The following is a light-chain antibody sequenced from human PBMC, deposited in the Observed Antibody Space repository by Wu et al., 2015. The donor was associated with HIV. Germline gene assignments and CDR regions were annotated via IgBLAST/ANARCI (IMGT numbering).Light chain of an antibody. CDR1: QSVRTY. CDR3: QQRSNWLFT. CDR2: DAS. J-gene: IGKJ3*01. Sequence: EIVLTQFPATLSLSPGERATLSCRASQSVRTYLAWYQQKPSQAPRLLIYDASNRATGIPARFSGSGSGTDFTLTISSLEPEDYAVYYCQQRSNWLFTFGPGTKVDIK. V-gene: IGKV3-11*01.